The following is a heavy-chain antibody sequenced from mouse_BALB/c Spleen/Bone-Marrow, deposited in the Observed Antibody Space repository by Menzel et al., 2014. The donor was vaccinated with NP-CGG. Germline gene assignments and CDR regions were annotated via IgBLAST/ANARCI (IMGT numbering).Heavy chain of an antibody. CDR2: INPYNDGP. CDR3: AREVVATDYFDY. V-gene: IGHV1-14*01. J-gene: IGHJ2*01. Sequence: VQVVESGPELVKPGASVMISCKASGYTFTSSVMHWVKQKPGQGLEWIGYINPYNDGPKYNERFRGRATLTSDRSSSTAYMELGGVTSEDAAVYYCAREVVATDYFDYWSQGTTLTASS. CDR1: GYTFTSSV. D-gene: IGHD1-1*01.